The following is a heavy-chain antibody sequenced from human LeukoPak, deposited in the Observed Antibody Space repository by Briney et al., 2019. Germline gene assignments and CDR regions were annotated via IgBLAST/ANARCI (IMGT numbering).Heavy chain of an antibody. J-gene: IGHJ4*02. Sequence: SETLSLTCTVSGGSISSGDYYWSWIRQHPGRGLEWIGYFYYSGNTYYNPSLTSRVTISPDTSKNQFPLKLTSVTAADTAVYYCARTYDISGRTFDHWGPGTLVTVSS. D-gene: IGHD3-22*01. CDR1: GGSISSGDYY. CDR2: FYYSGNT. CDR3: ARTYDISGRTFDH. V-gene: IGHV4-31*03.